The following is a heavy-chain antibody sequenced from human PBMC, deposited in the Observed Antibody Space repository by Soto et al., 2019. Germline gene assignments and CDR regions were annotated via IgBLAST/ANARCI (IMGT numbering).Heavy chain of an antibody. Sequence: EVQLVESGGGLVQTGGSLRLSCEGSGFSFSSYDMHWVRQAAGKRLEWVAAIGADGDTYYSDSVKGRLTISRENTKNSLYLQMNSLITGDTGVYHCAKARLYYYYGMDVWGQGTMVTVSS. CDR2: IGADGDT. J-gene: IGHJ6*02. CDR1: GFSFSSYD. CDR3: AKARLYYYYGMDV. V-gene: IGHV3-13*01.